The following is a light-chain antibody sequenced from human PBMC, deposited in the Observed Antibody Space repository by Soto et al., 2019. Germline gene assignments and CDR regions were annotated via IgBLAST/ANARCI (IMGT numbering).Light chain of an antibody. CDR3: QQYDNWPWT. CDR2: GAS. V-gene: IGKV3-20*01. Sequence: EIVLTQSPGTLSLSPGERATLSCRASQSVSSSYFAWYQQKPGQAPRLLIYGASSRATGIPDRFSGSGSGTDFTLTISSLQSEDFAVYYCQQYDNWPWTFGQGTKVDIK. J-gene: IGKJ1*01. CDR1: QSVSSSY.